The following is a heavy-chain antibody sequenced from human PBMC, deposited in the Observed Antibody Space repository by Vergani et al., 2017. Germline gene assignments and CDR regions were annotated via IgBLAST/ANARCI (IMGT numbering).Heavy chain of an antibody. V-gene: IGHV3-48*04. Sequence: EVQLVESGGGLVQPGGSLRLSCAASGFTFSSYSMNWVRQAPGKGLEWVSYISSSSSTIYYADSVKGRFTISRDNAKNSLYLQMNSLRAEDTAVYYCARDKHRERYHETDAFDIWGQGTMVTVSS. D-gene: IGHD5-24*01. J-gene: IGHJ3*02. CDR2: ISSSSSTI. CDR1: GFTFSSYS. CDR3: ARDKHRERYHETDAFDI.